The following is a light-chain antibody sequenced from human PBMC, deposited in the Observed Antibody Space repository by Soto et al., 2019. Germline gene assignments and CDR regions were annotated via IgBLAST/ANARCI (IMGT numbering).Light chain of an antibody. J-gene: IGLJ3*02. Sequence: QSALTQPASVSGSPGQSITISCTGASRAVGTYTLVSWYQQYPGKAPKLIIYEGSKRPSGVSNRLSASKTGRTASLTISGLQPEDEADYYCCSYTSSSTPMVFGGGTKLTVL. V-gene: IGLV2-14*02. CDR2: EGS. CDR1: SRAVGTYTL. CDR3: CSYTSSSTPMV.